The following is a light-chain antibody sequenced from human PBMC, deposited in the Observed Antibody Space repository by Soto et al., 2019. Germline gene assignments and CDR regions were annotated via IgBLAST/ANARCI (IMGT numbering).Light chain of an antibody. CDR1: RSNIGRNT. J-gene: IGLJ2*01. CDR3: AAWDDSLNVVV. V-gene: IGLV1-44*01. Sequence: QSVLTQPPSASGTPGQTVTISCSGSRSNIGRNTLNWYQQFPGTAPQLLISTSNHRPSGVRDPFSGSKSGTSASLAISGLQSDDEADYYCAAWDDSLNVVVFGGGTKLTAL. CDR2: TSN.